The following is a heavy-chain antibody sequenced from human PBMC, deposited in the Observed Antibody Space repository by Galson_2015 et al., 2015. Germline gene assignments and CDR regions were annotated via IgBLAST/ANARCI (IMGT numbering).Heavy chain of an antibody. CDR1: GFTFSDAW. Sequence: SLRLSCAASGFTFSDAWMSWVRQAPGKGLEWVGRIKSKTDGGTTDYAAPVKGRFTISRDDSKNTLYLQVNSLKTEDTAVYYCTRDSNGGSDSWGQGTLFNVSS. J-gene: IGHJ5*01. CDR2: IKSKTDGGTT. CDR3: TRDSNGGSDS. D-gene: IGHD2-15*01. V-gene: IGHV3-15*01.